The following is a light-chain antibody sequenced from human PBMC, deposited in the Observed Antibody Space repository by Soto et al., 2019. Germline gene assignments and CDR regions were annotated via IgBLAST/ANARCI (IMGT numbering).Light chain of an antibody. V-gene: IGLV1-44*01. J-gene: IGLJ2*01. CDR3: AAWDDSLNGVV. CDR1: SSNIGGNT. Sequence: QLVLTQPPSASGTPGQRVTMSCSGSSSNIGGNTVNWYQQLPGTAPKLLIYSDDQRPSGVTDRFSGSKSGTSASLAISRLRSEDEADYYCAAWDDSLNGVVFGGGTQLTVL. CDR2: SDD.